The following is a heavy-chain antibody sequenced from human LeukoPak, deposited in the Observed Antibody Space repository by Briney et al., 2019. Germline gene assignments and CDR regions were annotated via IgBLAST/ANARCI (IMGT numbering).Heavy chain of an antibody. CDR1: GYTFSSYW. CDR2: IYPGDSDT. D-gene: IGHD3-3*01. V-gene: IGHV5-51*01. Sequence: GESLRISCKGSGYTFSSYWIGWVRQMPGKGQGWMGIIYPGDSDTRYSPSLQGQVTISVDTSIGTAYLQWSSLKASDTAIYYCARQNDFRLDYWGQGTLVTVSS. J-gene: IGHJ4*02. CDR3: ARQNDFRLDY.